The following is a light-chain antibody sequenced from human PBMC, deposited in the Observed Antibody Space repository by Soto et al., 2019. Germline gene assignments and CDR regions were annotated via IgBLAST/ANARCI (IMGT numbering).Light chain of an antibody. CDR2: TAS. CDR3: QQYLSLLT. V-gene: IGKV1-33*01. CDR1: QDISKY. Sequence: DIQMTQSPSYLPASVGDRVTISCQARQDISKYVNWYPQKPGKAPKLLIYTASNLETGVPSRFSGSGSGTQFTFTISSLQPEDIATYYCQQYLSLLTFGGGTKVDIK. J-gene: IGKJ4*01.